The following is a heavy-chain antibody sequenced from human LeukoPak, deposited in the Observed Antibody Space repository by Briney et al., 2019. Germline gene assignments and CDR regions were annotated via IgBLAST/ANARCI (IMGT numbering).Heavy chain of an antibody. J-gene: IGHJ6*03. V-gene: IGHV3-30*04. CDR1: GFTFSSYA. D-gene: IGHD3-10*01. Sequence: GRSLRLSCAASGFTFSSYAMHWVRQAPGKGLEWVAVISYDGSNKYYADSVKGRFTISRDNSKNTLYLQMNSLRAEDTAVYYCARAARGSGSYFSPDYMDVWGKGTTVTISS. CDR3: ARAARGSGSYFSPDYMDV. CDR2: ISYDGSNK.